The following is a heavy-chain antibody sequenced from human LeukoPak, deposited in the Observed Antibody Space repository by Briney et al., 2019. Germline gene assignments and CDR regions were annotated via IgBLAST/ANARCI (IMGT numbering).Heavy chain of an antibody. J-gene: IGHJ4*02. CDR3: ARELGIAASYFDY. V-gene: IGHV3-21*06. CDR1: GFTFSSYS. Sequence: GGSLRLSCAASGFTFSSYSMNWVRQAPGKGLEWVSSISSSSSYIYYADSVKGRFTISRDNSKNTLYLHMNSLRAEDTAVYYCARELGIAASYFDYWGQGTLVTVSS. CDR2: ISSSSSYI. D-gene: IGHD6-13*01.